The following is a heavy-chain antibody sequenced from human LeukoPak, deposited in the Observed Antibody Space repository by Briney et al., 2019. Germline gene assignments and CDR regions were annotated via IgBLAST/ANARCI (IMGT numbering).Heavy chain of an antibody. CDR3: AKDRDREYFQH. V-gene: IGHV3-23*01. CDR2: ISGSGGST. Sequence: GRSLRLSCAASGFTFSSYAMSWVRQAPGTGLEWVSAISGSGGSTYYADSVKGRFTISRDNSKNTLYLQMNSLRAEDTAVYYCAKDRDREYFQHWGQGTLVTVSS. CDR1: GFTFSSYA. J-gene: IGHJ1*01.